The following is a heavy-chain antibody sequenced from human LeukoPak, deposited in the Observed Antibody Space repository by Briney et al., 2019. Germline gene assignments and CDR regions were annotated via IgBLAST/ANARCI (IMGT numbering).Heavy chain of an antibody. CDR2: IYPGDSDI. Sequence: GESLEISCKGSGFIFTNYWIGWVRQMPGRGLEWMGIIYPGDSDIRYSPSFQGQVTISADKSVSTAYLQWSSLKASDTAMYYCARRLAAVAGTDWFDPWGQGTLVTVSS. CDR3: ARRLAAVAGTDWFDP. CDR1: GFIFTNYW. J-gene: IGHJ5*02. V-gene: IGHV5-51*01. D-gene: IGHD6-19*01.